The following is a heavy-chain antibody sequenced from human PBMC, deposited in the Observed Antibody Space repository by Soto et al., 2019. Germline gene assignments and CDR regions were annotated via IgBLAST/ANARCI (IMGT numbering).Heavy chain of an antibody. CDR2: ISTYNGDT. J-gene: IGHJ4*02. Sequence: QVQLVQSGAEVKTPGASVKVSCKASGYTFTSYAISWVRQAPGQGLEWMGWISTYNGDTNYAQKLQGRVTMTTDTSTSTAYMELRSLRSDDTAVYYCARILTPTSRSRSPDFDYWGQGTLVIVST. CDR1: GYTFTSYA. V-gene: IGHV1-18*04. D-gene: IGHD2-2*01. CDR3: ARILTPTSRSRSPDFDY.